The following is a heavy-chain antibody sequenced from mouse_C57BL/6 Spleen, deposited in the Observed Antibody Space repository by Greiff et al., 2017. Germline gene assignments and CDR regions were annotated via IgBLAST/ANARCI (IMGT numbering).Heavy chain of an antibody. Sequence: VQLQQSGAELVKPGASVKLSCTASGFNIKDYYMHWVKQRTEQGLEWIGRIDPEDGETKYAPKFQGKATITADTSSNTAYLQLGSLTSEDTAVYYCARDYYGSSYWYFDVWGTGTTVTVSS. V-gene: IGHV14-2*01. D-gene: IGHD1-1*01. J-gene: IGHJ1*03. CDR1: GFNIKDYY. CDR2: IDPEDGET. CDR3: ARDYYGSSYWYFDV.